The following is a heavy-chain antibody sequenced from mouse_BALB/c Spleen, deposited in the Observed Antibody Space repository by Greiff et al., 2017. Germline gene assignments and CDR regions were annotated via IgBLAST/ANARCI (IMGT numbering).Heavy chain of an antibody. CDR1: GDSITSGY. J-gene: IGHJ2*01. CDR3: ARSRSTMITHFDY. V-gene: IGHV3-8*02. Sequence: VQLKESGPSLVKPSQTLSLTCSVTGDSITSGYWNWIRKFPGNKLEYMGYISYSGSTYYNPSLKSRISITRDTSKNQYYLQLNSVTTEDTATYYCARSRSTMITHFDYWGQGTTLTVSS. D-gene: IGHD2-4*01. CDR2: ISYSGST.